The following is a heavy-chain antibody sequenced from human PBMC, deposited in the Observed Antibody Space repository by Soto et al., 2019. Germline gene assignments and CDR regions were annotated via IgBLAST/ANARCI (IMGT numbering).Heavy chain of an antibody. J-gene: IGHJ4*02. V-gene: IGHV3-23*01. Sequence: EVQLLESGGALVQPGGSLRLSCEASGFTYVKYAMSWVRQAPGKGLEWVSGISGDAGRTFYADSVKGRFTISRDNSKNTVYLQMNSLRGEDTAGYYCVKDTVVVINGGDFDYWGQGTLVTVSS. CDR1: GFTYVKYA. D-gene: IGHD3-22*01. CDR3: VKDTVVVINGGDFDY. CDR2: ISGDAGRT.